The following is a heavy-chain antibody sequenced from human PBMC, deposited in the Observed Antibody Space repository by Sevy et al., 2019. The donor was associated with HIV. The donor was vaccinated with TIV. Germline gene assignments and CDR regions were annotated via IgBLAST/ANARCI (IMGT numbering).Heavy chain of an antibody. D-gene: IGHD2-2*01. CDR1: GFTFSSYA. CDR3: ATGGTSLLSAFDI. V-gene: IGHV3-23*01. Sequence: GGSLRLSCAASGFTFSSYAMSWVRQAPGKGLEWVSAISGSGGSTYYADSVKGRFTISRDNSKNTLYLQMNSLRAEDTAVYYCATGGTSLLSAFDIWGQGTMVIVSS. CDR2: ISGSGGST. J-gene: IGHJ3*02.